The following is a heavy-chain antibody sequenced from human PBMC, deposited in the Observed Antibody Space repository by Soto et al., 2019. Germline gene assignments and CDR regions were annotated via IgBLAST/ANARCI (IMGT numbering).Heavy chain of an antibody. D-gene: IGHD2-2*01. CDR1: GGSFSGYY. J-gene: IGHJ5*02. V-gene: IGHV4-34*01. CDR3: ARLGPYRGGIVVVPAAIRANWFDP. CDR2: INHSGST. Sequence: SETLSLTCAVYGGSFSGYYWSWIRQPPGKGLEWIGEINHSGSTNYNPSLKSRVTISVDTSKNQFSLKLSSVTAADTAVYYCARLGPYRGGIVVVPAAIRANWFDPWGQGTLVTVSS.